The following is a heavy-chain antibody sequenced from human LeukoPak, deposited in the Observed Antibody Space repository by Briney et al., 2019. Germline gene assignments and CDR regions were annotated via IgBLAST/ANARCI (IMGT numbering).Heavy chain of an antibody. CDR3: ARGTAITGYYFDY. Sequence: PSETLSLTCTVSGGSISSSGYYWGWIRQPPGKGLEWIGSPYYTGSTYYNPSLKSRVTISVDTSKNQFSLKLSSVTAADTAVYYCARGTAITGYYFDYWGQGTLVTVSS. CDR1: GGSISSSGYY. CDR2: PYYTGST. V-gene: IGHV4-39*07. D-gene: IGHD1-20*01. J-gene: IGHJ4*02.